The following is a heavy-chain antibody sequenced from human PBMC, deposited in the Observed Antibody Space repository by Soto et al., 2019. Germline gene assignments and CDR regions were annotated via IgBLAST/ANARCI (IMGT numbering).Heavy chain of an antibody. V-gene: IGHV1-18*01. CDR1: GYTFTNND. CDR3: ARGVYYGEAFDI. Sequence: ASVKVSCKASGYTFTNNDVSGVRQATGQGLEWMGWMNPCSGDTGYAQKLQGRLTMTTDISTSTAYMELRSLRSDDTAVYYCARGVYYGEAFDIWGQGTMVTVSS. D-gene: IGHD3-3*01. J-gene: IGHJ3*02. CDR2: MNPCSGDT.